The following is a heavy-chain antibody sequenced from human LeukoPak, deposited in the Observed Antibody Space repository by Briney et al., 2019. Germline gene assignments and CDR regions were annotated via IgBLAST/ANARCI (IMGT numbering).Heavy chain of an antibody. Sequence: ASVKVSCKVSGYTVTELSFHWVRQAPGKGLEWMGVFDPEDGEIIYAQKFQGRVTMTEDTSTDTASMELSSLGSDDTAVYYCAISHDYGDPDFSRAEFFHQWGQGTLVTVSS. D-gene: IGHD4-17*01. CDR2: FDPEDGEI. J-gene: IGHJ1*01. CDR1: GYTVTELS. V-gene: IGHV1-24*01. CDR3: AISHDYGDPDFSRAEFFHQ.